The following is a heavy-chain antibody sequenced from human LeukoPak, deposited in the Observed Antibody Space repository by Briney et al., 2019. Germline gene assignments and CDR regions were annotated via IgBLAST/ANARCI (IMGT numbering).Heavy chain of an antibody. CDR1: GGTFSSDS. CDR3: ARDRRPQLNNWFDR. Sequence: SVKVSCKASGGTFSSDSFNWVRQAPGQGLEWMGGIIPVFGTARYAQKFQGRVTITTDESTSTAYLEVNSLRSDDTAVYYCARDRRPQLNNWFDRWGQGTLVTVSS. CDR2: IIPVFGTA. J-gene: IGHJ5*02. V-gene: IGHV1-69*05.